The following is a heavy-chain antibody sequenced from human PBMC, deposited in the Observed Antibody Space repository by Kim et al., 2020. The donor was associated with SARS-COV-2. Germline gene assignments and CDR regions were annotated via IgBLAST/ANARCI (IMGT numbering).Heavy chain of an antibody. Sequence: ASVKVSCKASGYTFTSYGISWVRQAPGQGLEWMGWISAYNGNKNYAQKLQGRVTMTTDTSTSTAYMELGSLRSDDTAVYYCARDFYSKRNYYYYYGMDVWGQGTTVTVSS. V-gene: IGHV1-18*01. CDR1: GYTFTSYG. D-gene: IGHD4-4*01. CDR3: ARDFYSKRNYYYYYGMDV. J-gene: IGHJ6*02. CDR2: ISAYNGNK.